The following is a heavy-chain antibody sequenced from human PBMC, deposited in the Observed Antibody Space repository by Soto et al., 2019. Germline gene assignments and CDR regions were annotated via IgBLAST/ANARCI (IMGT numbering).Heavy chain of an antibody. D-gene: IGHD6-13*01. J-gene: IGHJ3*02. Sequence: GGSLRRSCGGSGFTFSGFSMNWLRQAPGKGLEWVSYISSTSRTIYYADSVKGRFTISRDNAKNSLYVQMNSLRAEDTAVYYCARDSSDAFDIWGQGTMVTVSS. CDR2: ISSTSRTI. V-gene: IGHV3-48*01. CDR3: ARDSSDAFDI. CDR1: GFTFSGFS.